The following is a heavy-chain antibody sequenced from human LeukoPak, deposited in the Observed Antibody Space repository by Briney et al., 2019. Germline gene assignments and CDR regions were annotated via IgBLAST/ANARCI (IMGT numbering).Heavy chain of an antibody. CDR2: ISHDGGNK. J-gene: IGHJ4*02. CDR1: GFTFSTYA. V-gene: IGHV3-30*04. D-gene: IGHD3-22*01. Sequence: GGSLRLSCATSGFTFSTYAMHWVRQAPGKGLEWVAIISHDGGNKNYADSVKGRFTISRDNSKNTLYLQMNSLRAEDTAVYYCARDGLGYYDSSGYDYWGQGTLVTVSS. CDR3: ARDGLGYYDSSGYDY.